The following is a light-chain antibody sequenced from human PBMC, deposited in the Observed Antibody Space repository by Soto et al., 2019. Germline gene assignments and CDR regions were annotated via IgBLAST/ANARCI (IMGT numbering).Light chain of an antibody. Sequence: EIVLAQSPGTLSLSLGERATLSCRASQSVSSSYLAWYQQKPGQAPRLLIYDASSRATGIPDRFSGSGSGTDFALTISRLEPEDFAVYYCQQYGSSPPLTFGGGTKVEIK. CDR2: DAS. J-gene: IGKJ4*01. CDR1: QSVSSSY. CDR3: QQYGSSPPLT. V-gene: IGKV3-20*01.